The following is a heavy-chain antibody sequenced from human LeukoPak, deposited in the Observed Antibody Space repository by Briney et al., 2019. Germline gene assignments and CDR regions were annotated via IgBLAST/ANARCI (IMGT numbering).Heavy chain of an antibody. Sequence: SETLSLTCTVSGGSLSSYYLSWIRQPPGQGLELIGNIYTSGSANYNTNYNPSLKSRVTISLDTSKNQFSLNLTSVTAADTAVYYCARLPCTSPTCPKRGAFDFWGQGTLVTVSS. CDR1: GGSLSSYY. CDR3: ARLPCTSPTCPKRGAFDF. V-gene: IGHV4-4*09. J-gene: IGHJ4*02. D-gene: IGHD2-8*01. CDR2: IYTSGSANYNT.